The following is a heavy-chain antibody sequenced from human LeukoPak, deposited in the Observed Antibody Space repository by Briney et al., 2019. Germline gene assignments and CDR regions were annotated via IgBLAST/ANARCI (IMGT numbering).Heavy chain of an antibody. V-gene: IGHV1-2*02. D-gene: IGHD3-10*01. CDR3: ARQYYYGSGRPLGPFDY. J-gene: IGHJ4*02. Sequence: ASVKVSCKASGYTFTGYYMHWVRQAPGQGLEWVGWINPNSGGTNYAQNLQGRVTMTRDTSISTAYMELSRLRSDDTAVYYCARQYYYGSGRPLGPFDYWGQGTLVTVSS. CDR1: GYTFTGYY. CDR2: INPNSGGT.